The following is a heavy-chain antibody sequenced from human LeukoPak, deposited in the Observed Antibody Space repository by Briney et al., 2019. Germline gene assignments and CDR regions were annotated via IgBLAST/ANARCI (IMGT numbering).Heavy chain of an antibody. CDR2: IYHSGST. CDR3: ARDLGFGEPVDY. Sequence: PSETLSHTCTVSGGSISSYYWGWIRQPPGKGLEWIGSIYHSGSTYYSPSLKSRVTISVDTSKNQFSLKLSSVTAADTAVYYCARDLGFGEPVDYWGQGTLVTVSS. D-gene: IGHD3-10*01. CDR1: GGSISSYY. J-gene: IGHJ4*02. V-gene: IGHV4-38-2*02.